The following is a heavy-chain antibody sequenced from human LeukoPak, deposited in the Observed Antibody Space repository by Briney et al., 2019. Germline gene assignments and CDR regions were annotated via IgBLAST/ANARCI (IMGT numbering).Heavy chain of an antibody. V-gene: IGHV3-30*02. CDR3: AKNPGAKGYYFDY. Sequence: GGSLRLSCAASGFTFSSYGMHWVRQAPGKGLEWVAFVRYDGSNKYYADSVKGRFTISRDNSKNTLYLQMNSLRAEDTAVYYCAKNPGAKGYYFDYWGQGTLVTVSS. CDR1: GFTFSSYG. J-gene: IGHJ4*02. CDR2: VRYDGSNK.